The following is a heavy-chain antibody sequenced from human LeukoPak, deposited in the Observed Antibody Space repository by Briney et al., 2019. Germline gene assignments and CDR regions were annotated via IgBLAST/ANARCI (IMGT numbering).Heavy chain of an antibody. Sequence: GGSLRLSCAASGFTFSSYAMHWVRQAPGQGLEWVAVISYDGSNKYYADSVKGRFTISRDNSKNTLYLQMNSLRAEDTAVYYCARDWGEYDFWSGYYYYGMDVWGQGTTVTVSS. D-gene: IGHD3-3*01. J-gene: IGHJ6*02. CDR2: ISYDGSNK. CDR3: ARDWGEYDFWSGYYYYGMDV. V-gene: IGHV3-30-3*01. CDR1: GFTFSSYA.